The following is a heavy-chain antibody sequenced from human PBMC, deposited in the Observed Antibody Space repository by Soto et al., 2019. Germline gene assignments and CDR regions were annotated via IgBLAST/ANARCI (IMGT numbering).Heavy chain of an antibody. CDR1: GDSISSSYW. CDR2: IYRYENT. V-gene: IGHV4-4*02. J-gene: IGHJ3*02. CDR3: AGWESSGGPI. D-gene: IGHD2-15*01. Sequence: QVQLQESGPGLVKPSGTLSLTCAVSGDSISSSYWWSWVRQPPGKGLEWIGEIYRYENTNYNWSLRSRVTISADKSKNQFSLNLSSVTAADTAVYYCAGWESSGGPIWGQGTMVTVSS.